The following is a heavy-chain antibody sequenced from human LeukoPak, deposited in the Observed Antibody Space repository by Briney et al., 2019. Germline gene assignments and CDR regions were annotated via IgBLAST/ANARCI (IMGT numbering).Heavy chain of an antibody. CDR2: IYHSGST. CDR3: ARGLTGSIVVVPAAIAGNWFDP. CDR1: GGSISSSNW. D-gene: IGHD2-2*01. V-gene: IGHV4-4*02. J-gene: IGHJ5*02. Sequence: SGTLSPTCAVSGGSISSSNWWSWVRQPPGRGLEWIGEIYHSGSTNYNPSLKSRVTISVDKSKNQFSLKLGSVTAADTAVYYCARGLTGSIVVVPAAIAGNWFDPWGQGTLVTVSS.